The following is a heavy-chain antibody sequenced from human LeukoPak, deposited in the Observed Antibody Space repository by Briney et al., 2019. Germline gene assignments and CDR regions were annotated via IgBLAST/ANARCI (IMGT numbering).Heavy chain of an antibody. CDR2: IIPIFGTA. Sequence: GASVKVSCKASGYTFTSYDISWVRQAPGQGLEWMGGIIPIFGTANYAQKFQGRVTITTDESTSTAYMELSSLRSEDTAVYYCARADVLLWFGEPHPHYMDVWGKGTTVTVSS. V-gene: IGHV1-69*05. D-gene: IGHD3-10*01. J-gene: IGHJ6*03. CDR3: ARADVLLWFGEPHPHYMDV. CDR1: GYTFTSYD.